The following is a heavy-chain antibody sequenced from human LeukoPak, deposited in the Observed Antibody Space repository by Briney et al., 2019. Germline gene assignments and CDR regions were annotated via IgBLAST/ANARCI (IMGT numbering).Heavy chain of an antibody. CDR2: IYYSGST. J-gene: IGHJ3*02. V-gene: IGHV4-31*03. CDR1: GVSISSGGYY. Sequence: SETLSLTCTVSGVSISSGGYYWSWIRQHPGKGLEWIGYIYYSGSTYYNPSLKSRVTISVDTSKNQFSLKLSSVTAADTAVYYCARADYDFWSGYRSDAFDIWGQGTMVTVSS. D-gene: IGHD3-3*01. CDR3: ARADYDFWSGYRSDAFDI.